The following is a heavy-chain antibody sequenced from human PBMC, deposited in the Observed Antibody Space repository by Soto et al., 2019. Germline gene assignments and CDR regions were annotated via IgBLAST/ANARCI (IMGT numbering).Heavy chain of an antibody. D-gene: IGHD3-22*01. CDR2: IYSDDST. J-gene: IGHJ4*01. Sequence: EVQLVESGGGLVQPGESLRLSCAASGFTVSGNYMMWVRQAPGMGLEWVSVIYSDDSTYYADSVKGRFTISRDNSKSTLDLQMDSLRAEATATYYCSSYYDSSGFTAYWGHGTLVTVSS. V-gene: IGHV3-66*01. CDR1: GFTVSGNY. CDR3: SSYYDSSGFTAY.